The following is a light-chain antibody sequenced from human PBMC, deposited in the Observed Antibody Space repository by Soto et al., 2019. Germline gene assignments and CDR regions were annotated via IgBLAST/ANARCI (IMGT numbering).Light chain of an antibody. V-gene: IGKV3-11*01. CDR1: QSVGTH. Sequence: EILLTQSPDTLSVSLGERATLSCRASQSVGTHLAWYQQKPGQAPRLLIFDASNRATGVPARFSGSGSGTDFTLTISSLEPEDFAVYYCQQRNSWPPYTFGQGTKVEIK. CDR3: QQRNSWPPYT. CDR2: DAS. J-gene: IGKJ2*01.